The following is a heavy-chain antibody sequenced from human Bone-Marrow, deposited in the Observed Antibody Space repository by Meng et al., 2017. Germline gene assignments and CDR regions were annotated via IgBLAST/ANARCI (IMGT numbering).Heavy chain of an antibody. CDR3: ATQESRDGHSPY. J-gene: IGHJ4*02. Sequence: QVQLQESGPGLVEPSGTLSLTCTVSGASITISHWFTWVRQLPGKGLEWIGETYHSGTTTYSPSLKSRVTISIDKSRNHFSLKLTSVTAADTAIYYCATQESRDGHSPYWGQGTLVTVSS. V-gene: IGHV4-4*02. CDR2: TYHSGTT. D-gene: IGHD5-24*01. CDR1: GASITISHW.